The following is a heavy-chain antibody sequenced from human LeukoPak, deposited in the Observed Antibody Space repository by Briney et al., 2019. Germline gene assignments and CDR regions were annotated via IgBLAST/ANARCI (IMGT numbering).Heavy chain of an antibody. J-gene: IGHJ6*02. CDR3: ARELPQQLVTHYYYGMDV. CDR2: INAGNGNA. V-gene: IGHV1-3*01. CDR1: GCTFTSYA. Sequence: ASVKVSCKASGCTFTSYAMHWVRQAPGQRLEWMGWINAGNGNAKYSQKFQGRVTITRDTSASTTYMELSSLRSEDTAVYYCARELPQQLVTHYYYGMDVWGQGTTVTVSS. D-gene: IGHD6-13*01.